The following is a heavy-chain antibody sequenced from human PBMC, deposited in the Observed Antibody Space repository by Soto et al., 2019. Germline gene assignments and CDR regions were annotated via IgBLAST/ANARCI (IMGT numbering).Heavy chain of an antibody. V-gene: IGHV3-33*01. Sequence: GGFLRLSCAASGFTFSSYGMHWVRQAPGKGLEWVAVIWYDGSNKYYADSVKGRFTISRDNSKNTLYLQMNSLRAEDTAVYYCARDSYDSSGYYSYWGQGTLVTVS. J-gene: IGHJ4*02. CDR2: IWYDGSNK. CDR3: ARDSYDSSGYYSY. CDR1: GFTFSSYG. D-gene: IGHD3-22*01.